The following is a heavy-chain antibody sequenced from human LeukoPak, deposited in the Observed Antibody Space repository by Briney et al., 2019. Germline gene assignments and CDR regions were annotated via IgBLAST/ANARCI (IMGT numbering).Heavy chain of an antibody. D-gene: IGHD6-6*01. CDR2: IDHRGSS. Sequence: SETLSLTCAVHGESFSAYFWSWIRQVPGKGLEWIGEIDHRGSSNYNPPLKSRATISVDTSKNHFSLSLTSVTAADTAVYYCATRSSTLAASRCFDDWGQGTVVTVSS. J-gene: IGHJ4*03. V-gene: IGHV4-34*01. CDR1: GESFSAYF. CDR3: ATRSSTLAASRCFDD.